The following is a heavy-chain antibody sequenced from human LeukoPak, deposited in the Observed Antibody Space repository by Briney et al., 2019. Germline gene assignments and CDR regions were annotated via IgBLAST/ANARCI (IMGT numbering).Heavy chain of an antibody. Sequence: SETLSLTCTVSGDSINNYYWNWIRQPPGKGLEWIGYIYYSGSPNYNPSLKSRVTISVDKSKNQFSLKLSSVTAADTAVYYCARQPYSSSIHFDYWGQGTLVTVSS. V-gene: IGHV4-59*01. D-gene: IGHD6-6*01. CDR3: ARQPYSSSIHFDY. CDR1: GDSINNYY. J-gene: IGHJ4*02. CDR2: IYYSGSP.